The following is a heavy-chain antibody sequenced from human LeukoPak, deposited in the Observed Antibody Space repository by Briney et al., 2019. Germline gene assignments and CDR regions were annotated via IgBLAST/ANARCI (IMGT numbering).Heavy chain of an antibody. CDR2: INPNSGGT. V-gene: IGHV1-2*02. J-gene: IGHJ4*02. CDR3: ARAEAIDY. CDR1: GYTFTGYY. Sequence: ASVTVSCKASGYTFTGYYMHWVRQVPGQGLEWMGWINPNSGGTKYAQKFQGRVTMTRDTSISTAYMELSSLRSDDTAVYYCARAEAIDYWGQGTLVTVSS.